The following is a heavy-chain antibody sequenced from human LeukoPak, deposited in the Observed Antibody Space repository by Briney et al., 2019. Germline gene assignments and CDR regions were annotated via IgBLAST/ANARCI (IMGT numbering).Heavy chain of an antibody. CDR2: INPSGGSA. Sequence: ASVKVSCKASGYTFTSYYMHWVRQAPGQGLEWMGIINPSGGSASYAQEFEGRVTMNRDTSTSTVYMELSSLRSEDTAVYYCARDQLPVVAAPKSRYYYYYMDVWGKGTTVTVSS. J-gene: IGHJ6*03. V-gene: IGHV1-46*01. D-gene: IGHD2-15*01. CDR1: GYTFTSYY. CDR3: ARDQLPVVAAPKSRYYYYYMDV.